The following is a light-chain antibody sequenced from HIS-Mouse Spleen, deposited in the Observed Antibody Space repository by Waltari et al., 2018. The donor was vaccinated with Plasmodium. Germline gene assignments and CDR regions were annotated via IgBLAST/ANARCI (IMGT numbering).Light chain of an antibody. CDR3: YSTDSSGNHRV. V-gene: IGLV3-10*01. J-gene: IGLJ3*02. Sequence: SYELTQPPSVSVSPGQTARITCSGDALPTKYAYWYQKKSGQAPVPVIYEDSKRPSGIPERFSGSSSGTMATLTISGAQVEDEADYYCYSTDSSGNHRVFGGGTKLTVL. CDR2: EDS. CDR1: ALPTKY.